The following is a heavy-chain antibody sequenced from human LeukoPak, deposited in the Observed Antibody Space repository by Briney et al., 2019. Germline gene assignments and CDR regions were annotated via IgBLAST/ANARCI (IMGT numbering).Heavy chain of an antibody. CDR1: GFTFSSYS. Sequence: PGGSLRLSCAASGFTFSSYSMSWVRQAPGKGLEWASSISSSSSYIYYADSVKGRFTISRDNAKNSLYLQMNSLRAEDTAVYYCAKVRDYYDSSGSVYFDYWGQGTLVTVSS. CDR2: ISSSSSYI. J-gene: IGHJ4*02. CDR3: AKVRDYYDSSGSVYFDY. V-gene: IGHV3-21*04. D-gene: IGHD3-22*01.